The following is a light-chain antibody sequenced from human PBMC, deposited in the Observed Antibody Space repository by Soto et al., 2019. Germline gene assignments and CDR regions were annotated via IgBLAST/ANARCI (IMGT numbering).Light chain of an antibody. V-gene: IGKV3-15*01. CDR1: QSVRTN. J-gene: IGKJ1*01. CDR3: QQYNDNWPT. Sequence: IVMTQSPATLSVFPGETVTLSCRASQSVRTNLAWYQHKPGHSPRLLIYGASNTATGFPARFTGSGSGTEFTLTISSLQSADFAVYYCQQYNDNWPTFGQATKVDIK. CDR2: GAS.